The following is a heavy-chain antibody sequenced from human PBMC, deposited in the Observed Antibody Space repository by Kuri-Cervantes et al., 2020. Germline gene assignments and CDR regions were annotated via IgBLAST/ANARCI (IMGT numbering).Heavy chain of an antibody. Sequence: GGSLRLSCAASGFTFSSYAMSWVRQAPGKGLEWVSAISGSGGSTYYADSVKGRFTISRDNSKNTPYLQMNSLRAEDTAVYYCAKEDEYYGSGSYYNNWGQGTLVTVSS. V-gene: IGHV3-23*01. J-gene: IGHJ4*02. D-gene: IGHD3-10*01. CDR1: GFTFSSYA. CDR3: AKEDEYYGSGSYYNN. CDR2: ISGSGGST.